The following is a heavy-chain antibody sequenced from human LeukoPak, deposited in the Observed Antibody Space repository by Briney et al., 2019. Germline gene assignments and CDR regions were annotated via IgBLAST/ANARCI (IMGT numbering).Heavy chain of an antibody. D-gene: IGHD6-13*01. J-gene: IGHJ5*02. CDR1: GYTFTGHY. CDR2: INPNSGGT. Sequence: GASVKVSCKASGYTFTGHYMHWVRQAPGQGLEWMGWINPNSGGTNYAQKFQGRVTMTRDTSISTAYMELSRLRSDDTAVYYCARTSLLRIAAAVPFDPWGQGTLVTVSS. V-gene: IGHV1-2*02. CDR3: ARTSLLRIAAAVPFDP.